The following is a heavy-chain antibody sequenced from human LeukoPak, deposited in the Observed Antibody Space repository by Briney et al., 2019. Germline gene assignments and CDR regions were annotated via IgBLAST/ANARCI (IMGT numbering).Heavy chain of an antibody. Sequence: GESLRLSCAASGFTFSSYAIHWVRQAPGKGLEYVSAISDNGGTTFYAKSVKDRFTISRDNSKNTLYLQMGSLRPEDMAVYYCARDGGGSPDFWGQGTLVTVSS. CDR2: ISDNGGTT. CDR3: ARDGGGSPDF. V-gene: IGHV3-64*01. D-gene: IGHD2-15*01. J-gene: IGHJ4*02. CDR1: GFTFSSYA.